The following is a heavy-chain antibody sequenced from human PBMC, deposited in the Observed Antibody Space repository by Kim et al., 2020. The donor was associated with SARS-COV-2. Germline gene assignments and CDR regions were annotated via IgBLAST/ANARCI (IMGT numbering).Heavy chain of an antibody. CDR2: IWYDGSNK. Sequence: GGSLRLSCAASGFTFSSYGMHWVRQAPGKGLEWVAVIWYDGSNKYYADSVKGRFTISRDNSKNTLYLQMNSLRAEDTAVYYCAGGDGDQRYYYYYGMDVWGQGTTVTVSS. CDR1: GFTFSSYG. CDR3: AGGDGDQRYYYYYGMDV. V-gene: IGHV3-33*01. J-gene: IGHJ6*02. D-gene: IGHD4-17*01.